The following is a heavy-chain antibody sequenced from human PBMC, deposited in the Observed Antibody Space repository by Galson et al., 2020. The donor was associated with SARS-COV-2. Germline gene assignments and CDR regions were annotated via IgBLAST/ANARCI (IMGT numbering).Heavy chain of an antibody. V-gene: IGHV3-23*01. CDR2: IRGSGDTT. J-gene: IGHJ1*01. CDR3: AKEVPMTGRRDEDCRH. CDR1: GFTFSSCP. Sequence: ESLKISCAASGFTFSSCPMSWVRQAPGQGLEWVSEIRGSGDTTYYADSVKGRFTIFRETSKNTLYLQMNSLRDEDTAVDYCAKEVPMTGRRDEDCRHWGQGTLV. D-gene: IGHD3-9*01.